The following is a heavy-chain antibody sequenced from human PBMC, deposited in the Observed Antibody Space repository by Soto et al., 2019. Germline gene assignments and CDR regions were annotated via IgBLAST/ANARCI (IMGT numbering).Heavy chain of an antibody. CDR2: IIPMFGTA. J-gene: IGHJ4*02. CDR3: ASGIQLWLRRINNGYSG. D-gene: IGHD5-18*01. V-gene: IGHV1-69*12. CDR1: GGTFSTYA. Sequence: QVQLVQSGAEVKKPESSVKVSCKAPGGTFSTYAISWVRQAPGQGLEWMGGIIPMFGTANYAQRFQDRVTSTADESTNTVYMELSSLRSEDTAVYFCASGIQLWLRRINNGYSGWGQGPLVPVSS.